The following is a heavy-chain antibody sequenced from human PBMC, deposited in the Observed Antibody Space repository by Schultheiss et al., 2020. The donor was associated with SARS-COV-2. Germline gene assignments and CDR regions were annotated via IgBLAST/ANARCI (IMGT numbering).Heavy chain of an antibody. CDR1: GFSLSNARMG. J-gene: IGHJ5*02. V-gene: IGHV2-26*01. CDR2: IFSDDEK. D-gene: IGHD6-19*01. CDR3: AHRRIAVAGGGFDP. Sequence: SGPTLVKPTETLTLTCTVSGFSLSNARMGVSWIRQPPGKALEWLAHIFSDDEKSYSTSLRSRLTISKDPSKSQVVLAMTNIDPVDTATYYCAHRRIAVAGGGFDPWGQGTLVTVSS.